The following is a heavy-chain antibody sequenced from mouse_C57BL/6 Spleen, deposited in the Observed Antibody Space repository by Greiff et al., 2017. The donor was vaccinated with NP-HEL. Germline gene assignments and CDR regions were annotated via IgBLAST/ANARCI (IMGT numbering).Heavy chain of an antibody. CDR1: GYSITSGYY. CDR3: ARDGGLRVFAY. J-gene: IGHJ3*01. V-gene: IGHV3-6*01. D-gene: IGHD2-4*01. CDR2: ISYDGSN. Sequence: EVKLVESGPGLVKPSQSLSLTCSVTGYSITSGYYWNWIRQFPGNKLEWMGYISYDGSNNYNPSLKNRISITRDTSKNQFFLKLNSVTTEDTATYYCARDGGLRVFAYWGQGTLVTVSA.